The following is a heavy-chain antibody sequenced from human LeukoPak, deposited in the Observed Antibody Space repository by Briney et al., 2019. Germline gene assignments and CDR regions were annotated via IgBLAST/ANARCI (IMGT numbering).Heavy chain of an antibody. CDR3: SRSLDY. CDR1: GFSFSDYW. CDR2: INQDGSEG. Sequence: GGSLRLSCAASGFSFSDYWMDWVRQSPGTGMEWVANINQDGSEGYYADSVKGRFTISRDNAKNSLYLQMNKLRAEDTAVYYCSRSLDYWGQGALVTVSS. J-gene: IGHJ4*02. V-gene: IGHV3-7*01.